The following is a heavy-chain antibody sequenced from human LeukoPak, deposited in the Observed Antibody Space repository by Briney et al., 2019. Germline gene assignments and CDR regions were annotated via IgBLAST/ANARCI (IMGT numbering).Heavy chain of an antibody. CDR1: GFTFSSYA. D-gene: IGHD6-19*01. CDR3: ARDFPGIAVAGTRPLDY. CDR2: ISGSGGST. Sequence: RGSLRLSCAASGFTFSSYAMSWVRQAPGKGLEWVSAISGSGGSTYYADSVKGRFTISRDNSKNTLYLQMNSLRAEDTAVYYCARDFPGIAVAGTRPLDYWGQGTLVTVSS. V-gene: IGHV3-23*01. J-gene: IGHJ4*02.